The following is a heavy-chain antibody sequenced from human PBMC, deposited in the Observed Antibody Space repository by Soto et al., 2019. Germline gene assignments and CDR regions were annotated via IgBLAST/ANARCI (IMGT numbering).Heavy chain of an antibody. D-gene: IGHD3-22*01. Sequence: GGSLRLSCAASGFTFSSYAMSWVRQVPGKGLEWVSAISGSGGSTYYANSMKGRFTISRDNSKNTLYLQMNSLRAEDTAVYYCAKVGVVVTYYFDYWGQGTLVTVSS. CDR2: ISGSGGST. V-gene: IGHV3-23*01. CDR1: GFTFSSYA. CDR3: AKVGVVVTYYFDY. J-gene: IGHJ4*02.